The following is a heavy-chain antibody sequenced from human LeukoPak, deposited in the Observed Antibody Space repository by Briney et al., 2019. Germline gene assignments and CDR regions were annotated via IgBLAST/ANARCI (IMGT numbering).Heavy chain of an antibody. D-gene: IGHD2-15*01. CDR1: GYTFTSYA. V-gene: IGHV1-3*01. CDR2: INAGNGNT. Sequence: ASVKVSCTASGYTFTSYAIHWVRQAPGQRLEWMGWINAGNGNTKYSQKFQGRVTITRDTSASTAYMELSSLTSEDTAVYYCARGLGYCSGGSCYALYYYYAMDVWGQGTTVTVSS. J-gene: IGHJ6*02. CDR3: ARGLGYCSGGSCYALYYYYAMDV.